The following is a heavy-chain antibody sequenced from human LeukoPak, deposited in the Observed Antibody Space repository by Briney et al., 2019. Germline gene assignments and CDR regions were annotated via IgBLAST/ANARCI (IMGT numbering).Heavy chain of an antibody. V-gene: IGHV3-30*03. CDR2: VSYDGNNK. D-gene: IGHD2-21*01. Sequence: GGSLRLSCAASGFTFSSFGMHWVRQAPGKGLEWVAVVSYDGNNKYYADSVKGRFTISRDNSKNTVHLQMNSLRPEDTAVYHCARVDSLDFDYWGQGTLVTVSS. CDR3: ARVDSLDFDY. J-gene: IGHJ4*02. CDR1: GFTFSSFG.